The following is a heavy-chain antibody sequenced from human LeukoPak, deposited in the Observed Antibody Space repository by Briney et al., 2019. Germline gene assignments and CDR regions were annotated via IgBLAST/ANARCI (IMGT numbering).Heavy chain of an antibody. D-gene: IGHD1-1*01. Sequence: GSLRLSCAASGFTFSSYSMNWVRQAPGKGLEWVSSISSSSSYIYYADSVKGRFTISRDNAKNSLYLQMNSLRAEDTAVYCCAREPSGTAIDYWGQGTLVTVSS. V-gene: IGHV3-21*01. CDR2: ISSSSSYI. CDR3: AREPSGTAIDY. J-gene: IGHJ4*02. CDR1: GFTFSSYS.